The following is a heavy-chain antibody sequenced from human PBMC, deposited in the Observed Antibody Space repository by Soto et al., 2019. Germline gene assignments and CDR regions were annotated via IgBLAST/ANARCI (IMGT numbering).Heavy chain of an antibody. V-gene: IGHV1-69*08. CDR1: GGTFSRYS. CDR3: AREDRDRETGLVPAAIDGMDV. J-gene: IGHJ6*02. D-gene: IGHD2-2*01. Sequence: QVQLVQSGAEVKKPGSSVKVSCKASGGTFSRYSITWVRQAPGHGLEWIGRIIPIFGIASYAQKFQGRVTITADESTSTDYMELSSLRSYDTAVYYCAREDRDRETGLVPAAIDGMDVWGQGTTVTVSS. CDR2: IIPIFGIA.